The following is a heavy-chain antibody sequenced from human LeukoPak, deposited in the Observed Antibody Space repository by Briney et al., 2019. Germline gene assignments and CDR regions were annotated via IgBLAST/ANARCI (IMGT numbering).Heavy chain of an antibody. CDR1: GYTFTSYG. Sequence: ASVKVSCKAAGYTFTSYGISWVGQAPGQGLEGRGWISAYNGNTNYAQKLQGRVTMTTDTSTSTAYMELRSLRSDDTAVYYCARSALATVTNAMDWGQGTLVTVSS. V-gene: IGHV1-18*01. CDR2: ISAYNGNT. CDR3: ARSALATVTNAMD. D-gene: IGHD4-17*01. J-gene: IGHJ4*02.